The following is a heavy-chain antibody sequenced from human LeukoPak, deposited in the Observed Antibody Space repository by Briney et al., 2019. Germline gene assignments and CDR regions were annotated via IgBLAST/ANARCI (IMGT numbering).Heavy chain of an antibody. D-gene: IGHD3-16*01. CDR2: INPNSGGT. Sequence: ASVKVSCKASGYTFTGYYMHWVRQAPGQGLEWMGWINPNSGGTNYAQKFQGWVTMTRDTSISTAYMELSRLRSDDTAVYYCARAGSSSSGGGSSYALYYYYYGMDVWGQGTTVTVSS. V-gene: IGHV1-2*04. CDR1: GYTFTGYY. J-gene: IGHJ6*02. CDR3: ARAGSSSSGGGSSYALYYYYYGMDV.